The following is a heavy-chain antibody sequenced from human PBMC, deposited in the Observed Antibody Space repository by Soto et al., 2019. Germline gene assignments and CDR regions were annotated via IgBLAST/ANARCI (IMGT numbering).Heavy chain of an antibody. Sequence: QLQESGPGLLKPSETLSLTCTVSGGSISSPSYNWGWVRQAPGKGPEWLGTIFYPGTAHYNPSIKRRLAISVDTSKSQVSLSLTSVTAADTAVYYCTTVASTHFDSWGQGAQVTVSS. CDR3: TTVASTHFDS. J-gene: IGHJ4*02. CDR1: GGSISSPSYN. CDR2: IFYPGTA. D-gene: IGHD4-17*01. V-gene: IGHV4-39*01.